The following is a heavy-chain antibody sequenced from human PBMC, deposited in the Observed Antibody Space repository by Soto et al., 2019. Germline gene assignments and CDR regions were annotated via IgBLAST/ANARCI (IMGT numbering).Heavy chain of an antibody. CDR1: GFTFSSYA. V-gene: IGHV3-23*01. CDR2: ISGSGGST. Sequence: GGSLRLSCAASGFTFSSYAMSWVRQAPGKGLEWVSDISGSGGSTYYADSVKGRFTISRDNSKNTLHLQMNSLRAEDTAVYYCAKGGGDSSGYYAFDIWGQGTMVTVSS. CDR3: AKGGGDSSGYYAFDI. D-gene: IGHD3-22*01. J-gene: IGHJ3*02.